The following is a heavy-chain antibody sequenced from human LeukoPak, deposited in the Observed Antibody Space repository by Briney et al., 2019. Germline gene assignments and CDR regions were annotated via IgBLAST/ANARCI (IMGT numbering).Heavy chain of an antibody. V-gene: IGHV4-38-2*01. CDR2: IYHSGST. D-gene: IGHD3-10*01. Sequence: SETLSLTWAVSGYSISSGYYWGWIRQPRGKGLEWIGSIYHSGSTYYNPSLKSRVTISVDTSKNQFSLKLSSVTAADTAVYYCARAPDMVRGVSLEFDPWGQGTLVTVSS. J-gene: IGHJ5*02. CDR1: GYSISSGYY. CDR3: ARAPDMVRGVSLEFDP.